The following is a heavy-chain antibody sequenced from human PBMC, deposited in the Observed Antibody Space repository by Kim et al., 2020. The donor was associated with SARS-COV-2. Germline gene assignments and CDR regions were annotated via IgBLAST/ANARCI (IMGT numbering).Heavy chain of an antibody. Sequence: SETLSLTCTVSGYSISSGYYWGWIRQPPGKGLEWIGSIYHSGSTYYNPSLKSRVTISVDTSKNQFSLKLSSVTAADTAVYYCARVGDVWGSYRQPFDYWGQGTLVTVSS. CDR2: IYHSGST. V-gene: IGHV4-38-2*02. D-gene: IGHD3-16*02. J-gene: IGHJ4*02. CDR3: ARVGDVWGSYRQPFDY. CDR1: GYSISSGYY.